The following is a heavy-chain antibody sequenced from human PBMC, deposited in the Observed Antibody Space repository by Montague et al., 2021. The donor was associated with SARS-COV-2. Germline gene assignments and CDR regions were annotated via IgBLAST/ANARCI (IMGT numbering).Heavy chain of an antibody. CDR2: IYYSGST. CDR3: AGDRGRFWHFDL. V-gene: IGHV4-59*01. CDR1: GGSISSYY. D-gene: IGHD5-12*01. J-gene: IGHJ2*01. Sequence: SETLSLTCTVSGGSISSYYWNWIRQSPGKGLEWIGYIYYSGSTKYNPSLKSRVTISVDTSKSQMSLRLNPVTAADTAVYYCAGDRGRFWHFDLWGRGTLVTVSS.